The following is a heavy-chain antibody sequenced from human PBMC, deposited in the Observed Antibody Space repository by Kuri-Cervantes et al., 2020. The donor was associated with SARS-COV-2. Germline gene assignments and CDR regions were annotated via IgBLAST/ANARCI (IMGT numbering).Heavy chain of an antibody. CDR2: INHSGST. CDR3: ARDPTAGRLRYFDWSLSGPSNYYGMDV. V-gene: IGHV4-34*01. D-gene: IGHD3-9*01. J-gene: IGHJ6*02. Sequence: SETLSLTCAVYGGSFSGYYWSWIRQPPGKGLEWIGEINHSGSTNYNPSLKSRVTISVDTSKNQFSLKLSSVTAADTAVYYCARDPTAGRLRYFDWSLSGPSNYYGMDVWGQGTTVTVSS. CDR1: GGSFSGYY.